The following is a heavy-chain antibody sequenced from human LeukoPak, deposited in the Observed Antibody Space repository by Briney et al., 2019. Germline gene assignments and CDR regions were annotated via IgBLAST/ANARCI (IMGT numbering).Heavy chain of an antibody. D-gene: IGHD3-3*01. Sequence: SRTLPLTCTVSGGSISSGDYYWSWIRQPPGKCLEWIGYIYYSGSTYYNPSLKSRVTISVDTSKNQFSLKLSSVTAADTAVYYCAYYDFWSGDPAFDIWGQGTMVTVSS. CDR3: AYYDFWSGDPAFDI. V-gene: IGHV4-30-4*08. CDR1: GGSISSGDYY. CDR2: IYYSGST. J-gene: IGHJ3*02.